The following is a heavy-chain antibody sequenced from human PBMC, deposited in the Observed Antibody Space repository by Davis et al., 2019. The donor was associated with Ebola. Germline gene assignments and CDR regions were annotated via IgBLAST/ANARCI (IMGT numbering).Heavy chain of an antibody. Sequence: GESLKISCAASGFTVSSNYMSWVRQAPGKGLEWVSVIYSGGSTYYADSVKGRFTISRDNSKNTLYLQMNSLRAEDAAVYYCARDHGYRDYWGQGTLVTVSS. D-gene: IGHD6-13*01. J-gene: IGHJ4*02. CDR2: IYSGGST. CDR3: ARDHGYRDY. CDR1: GFTVSSNY. V-gene: IGHV3-66*02.